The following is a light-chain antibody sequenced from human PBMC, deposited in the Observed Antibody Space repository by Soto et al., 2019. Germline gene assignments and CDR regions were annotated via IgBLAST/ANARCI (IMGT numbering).Light chain of an antibody. CDR3: QQYNNWPPKT. V-gene: IGKV3-15*01. J-gene: IGKJ3*01. Sequence: EIVMTQSPATLSVSPGERATLSCRASQSVSSNLAWYQQKHGQAPRLLIYGASTRATGIPARFSGSGSGTEFTLTISSLQSEDFAVYYCQQYNNWPPKTFGPGTKVDIK. CDR2: GAS. CDR1: QSVSSN.